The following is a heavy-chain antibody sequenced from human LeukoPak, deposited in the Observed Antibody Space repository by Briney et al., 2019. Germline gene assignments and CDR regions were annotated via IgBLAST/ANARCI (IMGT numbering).Heavy chain of an antibody. CDR2: ISNSGSAI. CDR3: ARDLRGFPYYYYYMDV. V-gene: IGHV3-48*03. Sequence: GSLRLSCAASGFTFSSYEMNWVRQAPGKGLEWLSYISNSGSAIYYADSVKGRFSISRDNAKNSLYLQMSSLRAEDTAVYYCARDLRGFPYYYYYMDVWGKGTTVTVSS. CDR1: GFTFSSYE. J-gene: IGHJ6*03.